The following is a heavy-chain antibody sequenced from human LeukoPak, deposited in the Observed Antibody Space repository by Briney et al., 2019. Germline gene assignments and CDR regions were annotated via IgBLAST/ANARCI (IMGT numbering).Heavy chain of an antibody. CDR1: GYTFTGYY. V-gene: IGHV1-18*04. J-gene: IGHJ4*02. CDR3: AREIYGSGSYPCDY. CDR2: INAYNGNT. Sequence: ATVKVSCKASGYTFTGYYMHWVRQAPGQGLEWMGWINAYNGNTNYAQKLQGRVTMTTDTSTSTAYMELRGLRSDDTAVYYCAREIYGSGSYPCDYWGQGTLVTVSS. D-gene: IGHD3-10*01.